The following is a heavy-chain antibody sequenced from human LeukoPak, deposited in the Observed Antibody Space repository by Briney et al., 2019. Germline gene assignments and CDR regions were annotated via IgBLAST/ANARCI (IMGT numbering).Heavy chain of an antibody. D-gene: IGHD3-22*01. J-gene: IGHJ4*02. CDR1: GFTFNTYA. CDR3: AKDRTPDGYYSIAY. CDR2: ITGNAGLI. Sequence: GGSLRLSCAASGFTFNTYAMNWVRQAPGKGVEWVSVITGNAGLIAYADSVRGRFTISRDNSKNMLYLQLTSLTAEDTAVYYCAKDRTPDGYYSIAYWGQGTPVTVPS. V-gene: IGHV3-23*01.